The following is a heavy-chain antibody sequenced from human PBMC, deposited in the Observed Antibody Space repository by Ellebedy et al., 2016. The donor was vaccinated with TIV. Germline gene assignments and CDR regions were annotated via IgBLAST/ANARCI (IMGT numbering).Heavy chain of an antibody. CDR2: FYYSGNT. CDR3: ATYTMGRLDY. V-gene: IGHV4-59*08. Sequence: SETLSLTCAVSGGSISSYYWTWIRQPPGKGLEWIAYFYYSGNTNYSPSLKSRVTISADTSKNQFSLKLSSVTAADTAVYYCATYTMGRLDYWGQGTLVTVSP. J-gene: IGHJ4*02. CDR1: GGSISSYY. D-gene: IGHD1-1*01.